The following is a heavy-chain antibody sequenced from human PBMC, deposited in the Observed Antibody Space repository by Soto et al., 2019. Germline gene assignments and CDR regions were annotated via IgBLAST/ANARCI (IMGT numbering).Heavy chain of an antibody. CDR2: ISYSGST. V-gene: IGHV4-59*12. D-gene: IGHD5-18*01. J-gene: IGHJ6*02. CDR3: AGARQRDTGRGLDV. CDR1: GDSINNYF. Sequence: QVQLQESGPGLVKPSETMSLTCTISGDSINNYFWNWIRQTPGKGLEWIGYISYSGSTSYNPSLQSRVTISSDTSKNPFSRKLSSGTAADTAVYYSAGARQRDTGRGLDVWGQGTTVTVSS.